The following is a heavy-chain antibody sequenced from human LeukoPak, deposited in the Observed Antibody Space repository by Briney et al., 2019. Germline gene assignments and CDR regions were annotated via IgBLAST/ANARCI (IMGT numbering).Heavy chain of an antibody. CDR3: AKDWLAFGGVIAPDY. CDR1: GFTFSSYA. Sequence: GGSLRLSCAASGFTFSSYAMSWVRQAPGKGLEWVSAISGSGGSTYYADSVKVRFTISRDNSKNTLYLQMNSLRAEDTAVYYCAKDWLAFGGVIAPDYWGQGTLVTVSS. D-gene: IGHD3-16*02. CDR2: ISGSGGST. J-gene: IGHJ4*02. V-gene: IGHV3-23*01.